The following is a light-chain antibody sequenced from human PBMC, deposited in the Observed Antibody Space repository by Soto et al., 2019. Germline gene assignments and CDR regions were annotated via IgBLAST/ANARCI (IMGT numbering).Light chain of an antibody. CDR2: GVT. CDR1: SSDVGRYNY. CDR3: SSYVGSNIYV. V-gene: IGLV2-8*01. Sequence: QSALTQPPSASGSPGQSVTFSCTGTSSDVGRYNYVSWYQQHPGKAPKLLIYGVTQRPSGVPDRFSGSKSGNTASLTVSGLQDEDEGYYYCSSYVGSNIYVFGTGTKVTVL. J-gene: IGLJ1*01.